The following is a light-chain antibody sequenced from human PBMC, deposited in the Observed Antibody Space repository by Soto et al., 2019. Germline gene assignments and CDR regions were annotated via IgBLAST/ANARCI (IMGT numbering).Light chain of an antibody. Sequence: EIVLTQSPATLSLSPGERATLSSRASQSVSFYLAWYQQKPGQAPRLLIYDASNRATGIPARFSGSGSGTDFTLTISSLEPEDFAVYYCQQRSNWAWTFGQGTKVEI. CDR2: DAS. CDR1: QSVSFY. V-gene: IGKV3-11*01. J-gene: IGKJ1*01. CDR3: QQRSNWAWT.